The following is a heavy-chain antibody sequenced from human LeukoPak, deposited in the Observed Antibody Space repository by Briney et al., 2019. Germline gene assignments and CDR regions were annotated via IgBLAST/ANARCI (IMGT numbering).Heavy chain of an antibody. J-gene: IGHJ4*02. CDR3: AGPARGYYGSGSYVDY. CDR1: GYSFTNYW. CDR2: IYPGDSDT. V-gene: IGHV5-51*01. D-gene: IGHD3-10*01. Sequence: GESLKISCKGSGYSFTNYWIGWVRQMPGKGLEWMGIIYPGDSDTRYYPSFQGQVTISADKSISTAYLQWSSLKASDTAIYYCAGPARGYYGSGSYVDYWGQGTLVTVSS.